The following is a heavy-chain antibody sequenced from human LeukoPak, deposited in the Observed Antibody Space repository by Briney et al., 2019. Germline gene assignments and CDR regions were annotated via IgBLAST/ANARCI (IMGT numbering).Heavy chain of an antibody. CDR3: AKDWQQLVPTYYGMDV. CDR2: ISSSSSYI. Sequence: PGGSLRLSCAASGFTFSSYSMNWVRQAPGKGLEWVSSISSSSSYIYYADSVKGRFTISRDNAKNSLYLQMNSLRAEDTAVYYCAKDWQQLVPTYYGMDVWGKGTTVTVSS. CDR1: GFTFSSYS. J-gene: IGHJ6*04. V-gene: IGHV3-21*01. D-gene: IGHD6-13*01.